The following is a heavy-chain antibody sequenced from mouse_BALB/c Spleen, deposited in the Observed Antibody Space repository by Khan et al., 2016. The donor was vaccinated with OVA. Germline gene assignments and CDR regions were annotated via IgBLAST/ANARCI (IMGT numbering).Heavy chain of an antibody. V-gene: IGHV9-1*02. CDR3: GRSQLIFYAMDY. D-gene: IGHD1-1*01. CDR1: GYTFTNYG. Sequence: QIQLVQSGPELKKPGETVKISCKASGYTFTNYGMNWVKQAPGKGLKWMGWINTYTGEPTYDDDFKGRFAFSLETSASTAYLQINNLKNEDMGIYYCGRSQLIFYAMDYWGQGTSVTVSS. CDR2: INTYTGEP. J-gene: IGHJ4*01.